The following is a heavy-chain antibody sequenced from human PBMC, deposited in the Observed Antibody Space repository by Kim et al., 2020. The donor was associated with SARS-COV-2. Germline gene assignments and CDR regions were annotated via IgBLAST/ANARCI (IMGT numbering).Heavy chain of an antibody. CDR1: GYSFTSYW. V-gene: IGHV5-10-1*01. CDR2: IDPSDSYT. J-gene: IGHJ4*02. Sequence: GESLKISCKGSGYSFTSYWNSWVRQMPGKGLEWMGRIDPSDSYTNYSPSFQGHVTISADKSISTAYLQWSSLKASDTAMYYCARLIRSRRQSYSSGWYWEAARDYWGQGTLVTVSS. CDR3: ARLIRSRRQSYSSGWYWEAARDY. D-gene: IGHD6-19*01.